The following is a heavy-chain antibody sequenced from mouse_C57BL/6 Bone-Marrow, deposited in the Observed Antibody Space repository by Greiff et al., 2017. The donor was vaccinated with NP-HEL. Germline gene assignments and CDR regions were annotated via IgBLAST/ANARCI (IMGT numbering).Heavy chain of an antibody. CDR2: ISYDGSN. Sequence: EVKLMESGPGLVKPSQSLSLTCSVTGYSITSGYYWNWIRQFPGNKLEWMGYISYDGSNNYNPSLKNRISITRATSKNQFVLKLNSVTTEDTATYDCARGDYYGSSYNFDYWGQGTTLTVSS. CDR3: ARGDYYGSSYNFDY. CDR1: GYSITSGYY. J-gene: IGHJ2*01. D-gene: IGHD1-1*01. V-gene: IGHV3-6*01.